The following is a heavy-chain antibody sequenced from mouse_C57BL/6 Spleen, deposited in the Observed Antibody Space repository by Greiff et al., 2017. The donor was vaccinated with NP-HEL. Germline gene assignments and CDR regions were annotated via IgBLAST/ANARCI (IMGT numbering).Heavy chain of an antibody. D-gene: IGHD2-4*01. CDR3: TTGYDYGGSYAMDY. CDR2: IDPENGDT. CDR1: GFNIKDDY. J-gene: IGHJ4*01. V-gene: IGHV14-4*01. Sequence: EVQLQQSGAELVRPGASVKLSCTASGFNIKDDYMHWVKQRPEQGLEWIGWIDPENGDTEYASKFQGKATLTADTSSNTAYLQLSSLTSEDTAVYYGTTGYDYGGSYAMDYWGQGTSVTVSS.